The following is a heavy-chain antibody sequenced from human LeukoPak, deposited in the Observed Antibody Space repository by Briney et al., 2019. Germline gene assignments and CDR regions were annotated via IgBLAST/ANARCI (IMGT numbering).Heavy chain of an antibody. CDR1: GGSISSYY. CDR2: IYYSGST. CDR3: ARGMYYDILTGLPNRFDP. Sequence: SETLSLTCTVSGGSISSYYWSWIRQPPGKGLEWIGYIYYSGSTNYNPSLKSRVTISVDTSKNQFSLKLTSVTAADTAVYYCARGMYYDILTGLPNRFDPWGQGTLVTVSS. D-gene: IGHD3-9*01. J-gene: IGHJ5*02. V-gene: IGHV4-59*08.